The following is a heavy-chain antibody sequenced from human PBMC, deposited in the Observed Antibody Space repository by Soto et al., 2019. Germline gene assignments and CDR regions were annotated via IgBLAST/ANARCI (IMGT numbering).Heavy chain of an antibody. CDR3: AGGKRVGQGFEH. CDR2: ISVNSGNT. Sequence: QVQLVQSGAEVKKPGASVKVSCKASGDTFASYGISWVRQAPGQGLEWMGWISVNSGNTNYAQNFQGRVTMTTDTSPTTVFMEVRSPRSDGTAVYFCAGGKRVGQGFEHWGQGTLVTVSS. CDR1: GDTFASYG. D-gene: IGHD2-2*01. J-gene: IGHJ4*02. V-gene: IGHV1-18*01.